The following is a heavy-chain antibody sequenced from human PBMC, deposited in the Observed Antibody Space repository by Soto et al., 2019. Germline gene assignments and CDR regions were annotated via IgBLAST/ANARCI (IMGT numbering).Heavy chain of an antibody. CDR1: GYIFTDNA. CDR2: ISPYNGNI. D-gene: IGHD4-17*01. J-gene: IGHJ4*02. V-gene: IGHV1-18*01. Sequence: VASVKVSCKTSGYIFTDNAISWVRRAPGQGLEWMAWISPYNGNINYAQRFRGRLTVTTDTSTTTACMELRGLRSDDTALYYCARGADRYFTVPFDFWGQGTLVTVSS. CDR3: ARGADRYFTVPFDF.